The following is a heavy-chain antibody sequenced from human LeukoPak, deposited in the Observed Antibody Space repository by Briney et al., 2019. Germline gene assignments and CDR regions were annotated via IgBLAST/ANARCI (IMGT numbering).Heavy chain of an antibody. CDR3: ARDYYNDYEDTFDI. Sequence: ASVKVSCKASGYTFTSYGISWVRQAPGQGLELMGWVGGYDGRTNYAQNVKGRVNVTAETSTSTVYMELRSLRSDDTAMYYCARDYYNDYEDTFDIWGQGTMVTVSS. V-gene: IGHV1-18*01. CDR2: VGGYDGRT. J-gene: IGHJ3*02. CDR1: GYTFTSYG. D-gene: IGHD4-11*01.